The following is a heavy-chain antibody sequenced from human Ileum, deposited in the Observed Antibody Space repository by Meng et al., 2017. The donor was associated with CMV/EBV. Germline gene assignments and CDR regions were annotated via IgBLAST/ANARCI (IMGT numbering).Heavy chain of an antibody. CDR1: GASIRGSSHF. D-gene: IGHD5-18*01. CDR2: VYYSGSS. CDR3: ARVGYNYAYFFDF. V-gene: IGHV4-39*07. Sequence: AWGLVLVKLSGPPSPTSMVAGASIRGSSHFWGWIRQPPGKGLEWIGSVYYSGSSYYNPSLQSRLIISVDTSKNQFSLRLSSLTAADTAVYYCARVGYNYAYFFDFWGQGTLVTVSS. J-gene: IGHJ4*02.